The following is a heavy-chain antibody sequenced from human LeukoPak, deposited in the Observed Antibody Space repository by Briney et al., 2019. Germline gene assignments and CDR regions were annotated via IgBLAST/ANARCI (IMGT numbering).Heavy chain of an antibody. J-gene: IGHJ5*02. CDR3: AREFDYEGVDP. CDR2: IHTTGRT. V-gene: IGHV4-61*02. D-gene: IGHD4-17*01. Sequence: PSETLSLTCSISGGSISSGDHYWTWIRQPAGKELEWIGRIHTTGRTNYNPSLKSRVYISVDTSKNQFSLELSSLTAADTAVYYCAREFDYEGVDPWGQGTLVTVSS. CDR1: GGSISSGDHY.